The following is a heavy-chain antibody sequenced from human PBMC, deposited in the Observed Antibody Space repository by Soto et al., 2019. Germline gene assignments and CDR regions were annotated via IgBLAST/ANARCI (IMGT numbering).Heavy chain of an antibody. D-gene: IGHD4-17*01. CDR2: ISSSSSYI. J-gene: IGHJ2*01. V-gene: IGHV3-21*06. Sequence: EVQLVESGGGLVKPGGSLRISCAVSGFTFSSYSMNWVRQAPGKGLEWVSSISSSSSYIYYADSVKGRFTISRDNAKNSLYLQMNSVRAEDTAVYYCARAGGDYIWYFDLWGRGTLVTVSS. CDR3: ARAGGDYIWYFDL. CDR1: GFTFSSYS.